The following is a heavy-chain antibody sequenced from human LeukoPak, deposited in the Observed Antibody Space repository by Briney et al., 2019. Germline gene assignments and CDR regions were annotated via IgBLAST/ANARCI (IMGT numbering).Heavy chain of an antibody. CDR2: IYPGDSDT. V-gene: IGHV5-51*01. Sequence: GESLKISCKGSGYSFTSYWIAWVRQMPGKGPEWMGIIYPGDSDTTYSPSFQGQVTISADKSISTAYLQWSSLKASDTAMYYCARRTVGYDTNWFDPWGQGTLVTVSS. J-gene: IGHJ5*02. CDR1: GYSFTSYW. D-gene: IGHD3-9*01. CDR3: ARRTVGYDTNWFDP.